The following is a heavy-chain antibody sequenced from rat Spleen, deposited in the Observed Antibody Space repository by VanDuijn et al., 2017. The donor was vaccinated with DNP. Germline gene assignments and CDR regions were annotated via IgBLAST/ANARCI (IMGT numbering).Heavy chain of an antibody. V-gene: IGHV5S13*01. D-gene: IGHD1-3*01. CDR2: ISTGGGNT. Sequence: EVQVVESGGGLVQPGRSLKLSCAASGFTFSFYGMAWVRQAPTKGLEWVASISTGGGNTYYRDSVKGRFTISRDNAKNTQYLQMDSLRSEDTATYYCARHENYGSYYYWYFDFWGPGTMVTVSS. CDR1: GFTFSFYG. J-gene: IGHJ1*01. CDR3: ARHENYGSYYYWYFDF.